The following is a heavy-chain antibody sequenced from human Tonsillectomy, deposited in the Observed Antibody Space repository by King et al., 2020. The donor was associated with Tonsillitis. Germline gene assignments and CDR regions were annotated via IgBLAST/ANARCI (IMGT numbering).Heavy chain of an antibody. CDR1: GYSFTGYY. CDR3: ASLYCSDGKCYAGWFDP. Sequence: QLVQSGAEVKKPGASVKVSCKASGYSFTGYYIHWVRQAPGQGLEWMGWINTNSGGTECAQKFQGRVNMTRDKSITTAYMELSRLRFDDTAVYYCASLYCSDGKCYAGWFDPWGQGTLVTVSS. D-gene: IGHD2-15*01. CDR2: INTNSGGT. J-gene: IGHJ5*02. V-gene: IGHV1-2*02.